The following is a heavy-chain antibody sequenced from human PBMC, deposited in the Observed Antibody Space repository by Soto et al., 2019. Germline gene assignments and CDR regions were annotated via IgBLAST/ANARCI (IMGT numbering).Heavy chain of an antibody. D-gene: IGHD6-19*01. J-gene: IGHJ6*02. Sequence: QGQLVQSGAEVKKPGASVKVSCKASGYTFTSYGISWVRQAPGQGLEWMGWISAYNGDTSSAQSLQGRVTMTTDTSTRTAYMELRSLRSDDTAAYYCARDVAVAGNSYGLEVWGQGTMVTVSS. CDR2: ISAYNGDT. V-gene: IGHV1-18*04. CDR3: ARDVAVAGNSYGLEV. CDR1: GYTFTSYG.